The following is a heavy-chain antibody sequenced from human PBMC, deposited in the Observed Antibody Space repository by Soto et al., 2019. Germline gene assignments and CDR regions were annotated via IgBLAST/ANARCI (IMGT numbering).Heavy chain of an antibody. CDR3: AKGILYYDFWSGLDGMDV. Sequence: GGSLRLSCAASEFTFSSYWMYWVRQAPGKGLEWVSAIRRGGGSTYYVDSVKGRFTISRDNSKNTLYLQMNSLRAEDTAVYYCAKGILYYDFWSGLDGMDVWGQGTTVTVSS. D-gene: IGHD3-3*01. CDR1: EFTFSSYW. CDR2: IRRGGGST. J-gene: IGHJ6*02. V-gene: IGHV3-23*01.